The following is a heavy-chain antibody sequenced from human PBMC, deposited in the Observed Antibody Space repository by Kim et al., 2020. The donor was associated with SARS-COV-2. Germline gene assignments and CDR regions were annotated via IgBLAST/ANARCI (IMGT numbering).Heavy chain of an antibody. CDR3: AGPRTPSADHYGMEV. J-gene: IGHJ6*02. V-gene: IGHV4-4*02. Sequence: SETLSLTCVVSGGSIGTYKWWSWVRQPPGKGLEWIGDVYHSETTTYNPSLESRVTISVDKSKNQFSLKLTSVTAADTAVYYCAGPRTPSADHYGMEVWG. CDR2: VYHSETT. CDR1: GGSIGTYKW.